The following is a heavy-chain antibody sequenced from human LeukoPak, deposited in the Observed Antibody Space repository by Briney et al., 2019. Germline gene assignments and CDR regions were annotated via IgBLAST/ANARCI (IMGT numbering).Heavy chain of an antibody. CDR1: GGSISSSSYY. Sequence: PSETLSLTCTVSGGSISSSSYYWGWIRQPPGKGLEWIGSIYYSGSTYYNPSPKSRVTISVDTSKNQFSLKLSSVTAADTAVYYCAREYSSSGNWFDPWGQGTLVTVSS. V-gene: IGHV4-39*07. CDR2: IYYSGST. D-gene: IGHD6-6*01. CDR3: AREYSSSGNWFDP. J-gene: IGHJ5*02.